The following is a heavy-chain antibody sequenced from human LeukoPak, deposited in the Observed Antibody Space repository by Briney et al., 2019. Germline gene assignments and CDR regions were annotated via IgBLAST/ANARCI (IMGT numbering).Heavy chain of an antibody. V-gene: IGHV4-39*01. CDR1: GGSISSSSYY. CDR3: ARILGAAGNAGHHFLTPEGYYFDY. CDR2: IYYSGST. D-gene: IGHD6-19*01. Sequence: SETLSLTCTVSGGSISSSSYYWGWIRQPPGKGLEWIGSIYYSGSTYYNPSLKSRVTISVDTSKNQFSLKLSSVTAADTAVYYCARILGAAGNAGHHFLTPEGYYFDYWGQGTLVTVSS. J-gene: IGHJ4*02.